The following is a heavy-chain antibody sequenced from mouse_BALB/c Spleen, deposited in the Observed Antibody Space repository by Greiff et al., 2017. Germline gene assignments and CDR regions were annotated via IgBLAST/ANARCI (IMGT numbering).Heavy chain of an antibody. CDR3: ARDDGY. V-gene: IGHV1S81*02. CDR2: INPSNGRT. CDR1: GYTFTSYW. Sequence: QVQLQQPGAELVKPGASVKLSCKASGYTFTSYWMHWVKQRPGQGLEWIGEINPSNGRTNYNEKFKSKATLTVDKSSSTAYMQLSSLTSEDSAVYYCARDDGYWGQGTSVTVSS. J-gene: IGHJ4*01. D-gene: IGHD2-3*01.